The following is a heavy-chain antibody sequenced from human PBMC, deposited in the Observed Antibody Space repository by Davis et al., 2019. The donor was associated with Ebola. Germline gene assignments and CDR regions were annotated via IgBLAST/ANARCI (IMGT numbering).Heavy chain of an antibody. V-gene: IGHV1-18*01. CDR1: GCTFTSYV. D-gene: IGHD3/OR15-3a*01. Sequence: ASVKVSCKASGCTFTSYVISWVRQAPGQGLEWMGWISAYNDNTNYAQKLQGRVTMTTDTSTSTAYMELRSLRSDDTAVYYCARDSSHVPGRVPLDYWGQGTLVTVSS. J-gene: IGHJ4*02. CDR3: ARDSSHVPGRVPLDY. CDR2: ISAYNDNT.